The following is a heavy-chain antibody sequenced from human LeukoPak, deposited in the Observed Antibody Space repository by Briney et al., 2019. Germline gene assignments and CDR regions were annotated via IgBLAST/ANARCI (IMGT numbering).Heavy chain of an antibody. Sequence: PGASVKVSCKASGYTFTGYYMQWVRQAPGQGLERMGWINPNSGGTNYAQKFQGRVTMTRDTSISTAYMELSRLRSDDTAVYYCARDLNGYSYGYDYWGEGTLVTVSS. CDR1: GYTFTGYY. V-gene: IGHV1-2*02. CDR3: ARDLNGYSYGYDY. J-gene: IGHJ4*02. D-gene: IGHD5-18*01. CDR2: INPNSGGT.